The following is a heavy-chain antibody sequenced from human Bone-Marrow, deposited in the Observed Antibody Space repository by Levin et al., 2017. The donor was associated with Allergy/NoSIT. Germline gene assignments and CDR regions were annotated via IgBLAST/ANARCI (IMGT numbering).Heavy chain of an antibody. CDR1: GFSARTRG. CDR3: VRWNGYGDA. CDR2: FSGGSGTR. V-gene: IGHV3-23*01. Sequence: GGSLRLSCAVSGFSARTRGITWVRQAPGRGLEWVCGFSGGSGTRHYADSVRGRFIVSSDDSKNTAFLYMDSLRVDDTAVYYCVRWNGYGDAWGQGTLVTVSS. J-gene: IGHJ5*02. D-gene: IGHD1-1*01.